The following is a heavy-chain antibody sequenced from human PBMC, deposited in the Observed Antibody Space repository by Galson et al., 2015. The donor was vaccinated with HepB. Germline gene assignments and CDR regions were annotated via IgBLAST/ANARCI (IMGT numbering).Heavy chain of an antibody. J-gene: IGHJ4*02. CDR2: ISSSSSYT. CDR3: ARDGRVTTAADY. Sequence: SLRLSCAASGFTFSDYYMSWIRQAPGKGLEWVSYISSSSSYTNYADSVKGRFTISRDNAKNSLYLQMNSLRAEDTAVYYCARDGRVTTAADYWGQGTLVTVSS. CDR1: GFTFSDYY. V-gene: IGHV3-11*06. D-gene: IGHD4-17*01.